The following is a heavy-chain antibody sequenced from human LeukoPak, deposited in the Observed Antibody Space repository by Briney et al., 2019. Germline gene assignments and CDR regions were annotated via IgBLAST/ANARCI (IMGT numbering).Heavy chain of an antibody. CDR3: ARDGSGSLQAPHFDY. CDR2: ISSTSSNI. CDR1: GFTFSSYS. J-gene: IGHJ4*02. D-gene: IGHD3-10*01. V-gene: IGHV3-48*01. Sequence: GGSLRLSRAACGFTFSSYSMIWARQAPGKGREWVSYISSTSSNIYYAGSVRGQFTISRDNAKNSLYLQMNSLRAEDTAVYSCARDGSGSLQAPHFDYWGQGTLVTVSS.